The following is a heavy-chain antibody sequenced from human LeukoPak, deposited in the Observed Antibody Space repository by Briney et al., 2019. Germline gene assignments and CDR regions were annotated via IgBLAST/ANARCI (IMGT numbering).Heavy chain of an antibody. CDR3: AKDKDYYDSSGYYLDAFDI. D-gene: IGHD3-22*01. CDR1: GFTFSSYW. Sequence: GGSLRLSCAASGFTFSSYWMSWVRQAPGKGLEWVANIKQDGSEKYYVDSVKGRFTISRDNSKNTLYLQMNSLRAEDTAVYYCAKDKDYYDSSGYYLDAFDIWGQGTMVTVSS. J-gene: IGHJ3*02. V-gene: IGHV3-7*03. CDR2: IKQDGSEK.